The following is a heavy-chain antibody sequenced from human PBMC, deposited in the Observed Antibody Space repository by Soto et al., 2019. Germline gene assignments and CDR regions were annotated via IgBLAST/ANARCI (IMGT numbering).Heavy chain of an antibody. CDR2: IYYSGST. D-gene: IGHD1-26*01. J-gene: IGHJ5*02. CDR3: ARGHSGSYLYNWFDP. V-gene: IGHV4-39*01. Sequence: SETLSLTCTVSGGSISSSSYYWGWIRQPPGKGLEWIGSIYYSGSTYYNPSLKSRVTISVDTSKNQFSLKLSSVTAADTAVYYCARGHSGSYLYNWFDPWGQGTLVTVS. CDR1: GGSISSSSYY.